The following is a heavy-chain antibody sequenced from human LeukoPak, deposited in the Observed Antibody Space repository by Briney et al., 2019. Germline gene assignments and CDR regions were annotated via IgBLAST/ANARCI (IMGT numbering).Heavy chain of an antibody. V-gene: IGHV3-21*01. D-gene: IGHD3-10*01. Sequence: PGGSLRLSCAASGFTFSSYSMNWVRQAPGKGLEWVSSISSSSSYIYYADSVNGRFTISRDNAQNSLSLQMNSLRAEDTAVYYCARVVSSGSYYIGEPEYFQHWGQGTLVTVSS. CDR1: GFTFSSYS. J-gene: IGHJ1*01. CDR3: ARVVSSGSYYIGEPEYFQH. CDR2: ISSSSSYI.